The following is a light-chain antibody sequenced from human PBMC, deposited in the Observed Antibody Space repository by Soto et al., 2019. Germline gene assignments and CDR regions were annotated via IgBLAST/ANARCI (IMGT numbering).Light chain of an antibody. CDR3: CSYAGGYTYL. V-gene: IGLV1-47*01. CDR1: SSNIGSNH. CDR2: RNY. J-gene: IGLJ1*01. Sequence: QSVLTQPPSASETPGQRVTISCSGSSSNIGSNHVYWYQHLPGTAPKLLIYRNYLRPSGVPDRFSASKSGNTASLTISGLQAEDEADYFCCSYAGGYTYLFGTGTKSPS.